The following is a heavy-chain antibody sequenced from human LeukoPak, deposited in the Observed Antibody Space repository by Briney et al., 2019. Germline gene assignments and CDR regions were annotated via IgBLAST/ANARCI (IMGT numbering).Heavy chain of an antibody. Sequence: GESLKISCQTSGFMFTTYWIGWVRQMPGKGLEWMGLVYGGDSDTTYSPSFQGQVTISVDKSITTAYLQWSSLKASDTAMYYCARRHYYNWGSYDFWGQGTLVTVSS. CDR2: VYGGDSDT. J-gene: IGHJ4*02. D-gene: IGHD3-16*01. V-gene: IGHV5-51*01. CDR1: GFMFTTYW. CDR3: ARRHYYNWGSYDF.